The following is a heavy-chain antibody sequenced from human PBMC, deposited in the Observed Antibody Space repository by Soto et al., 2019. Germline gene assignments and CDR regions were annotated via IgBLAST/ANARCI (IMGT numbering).Heavy chain of an antibody. CDR3: AKSKTQGWELPNWYFDI. V-gene: IGHV3-23*01. D-gene: IGHD2-15*01. J-gene: IGHJ2*01. CDR2: ISGSGGST. Sequence: EVQLLESGGGLVQPGGSLRLSCAASGFTFNSYAMSWVRQAPGKGLEWVSAISGSGGSTYYADSVKGRFTISRDNSKNTLEQQLNSLRAEDPAVYYCAKSKTQGWELPNWYFDIWGRGTLVTVSS. CDR1: GFTFNSYA.